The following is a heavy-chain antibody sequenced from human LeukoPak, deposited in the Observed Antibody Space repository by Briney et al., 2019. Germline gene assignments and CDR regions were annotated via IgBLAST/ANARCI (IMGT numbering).Heavy chain of an antibody. J-gene: IGHJ4*02. CDR2: IDPTDSYT. D-gene: IGHD2-2*03. Sequence: GESLRISCKGSGYSFTSYWISWVRQMPGKGLEWMGRIDPTDSYTNYNPSFQGHVTMSVDKSISTVYLQWSSLRASDTAMYHCARRGYCTTTSCYGDNDYWGQGTLVTVSS. CDR3: ARRGYCTTTSCYGDNDY. CDR1: GYSFTSYW. V-gene: IGHV5-10-1*01.